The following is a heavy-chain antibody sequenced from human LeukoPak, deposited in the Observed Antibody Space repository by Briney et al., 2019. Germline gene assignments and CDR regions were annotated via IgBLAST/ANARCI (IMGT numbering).Heavy chain of an antibody. CDR2: ISAYNGNT. Sequence: ASVKVSCKASGYTFTSYGISWVRQAPGQGLEWMGWISAYNGNTNYAQKLQGRVTMTTDTSTSTAYTELRNLRSDDTAVYYCAKNGDRGAYCTGGTCYPYFYYYMDVWGKGTTVTI. D-gene: IGHD2-15*01. CDR1: GYTFTSYG. J-gene: IGHJ6*03. V-gene: IGHV1-18*01. CDR3: AKNGDRGAYCTGGTCYPYFYYYMDV.